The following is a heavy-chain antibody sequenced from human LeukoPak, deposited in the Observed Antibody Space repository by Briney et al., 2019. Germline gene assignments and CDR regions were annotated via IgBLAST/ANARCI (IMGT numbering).Heavy chain of an antibody. D-gene: IGHD2-2*01. J-gene: IGHJ3*02. CDR2: IYYSGST. Sequence: SETLSLTCTVSGGSISSSSYYWGWIRQPPGKGLEWIGSIYYSGSTYYNPSLKSRVTISVDTSKNQFSLKLSSVTAADTAVYYCARQGYCSSTSCLSTINAFDIWGQGTMVTVSS. V-gene: IGHV4-39*01. CDR3: ARQGYCSSTSCLSTINAFDI. CDR1: GGSISSSSYY.